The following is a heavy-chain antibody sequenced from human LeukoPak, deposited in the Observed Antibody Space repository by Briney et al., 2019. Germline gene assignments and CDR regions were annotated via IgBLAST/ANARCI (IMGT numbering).Heavy chain of an antibody. CDR1: GYTFTSYD. V-gene: IGHV1-8*03. J-gene: IGHJ4*02. CDR3: ARDGIAVAGSFGY. D-gene: IGHD6-19*01. CDR2: MNPNSGNT. Sequence: ASVTVSCKASGYTFTSYDINWVRQATGQGLEWMGWMNPNSGNTGYAQKFQGRGTITRNPSISTAYMELSSLRSEDTAVYYCARDGIAVAGSFGYWGQGTLVTVSS.